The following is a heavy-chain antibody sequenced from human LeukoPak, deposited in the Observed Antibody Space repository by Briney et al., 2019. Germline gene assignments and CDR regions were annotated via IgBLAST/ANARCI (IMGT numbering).Heavy chain of an antibody. CDR1: GFTFSSYA. CDR2: ISYDGSNK. D-gene: IGHD3-9*01. CDR3: ARFGILTAPYYYCGMDV. Sequence: GGSLRLSCAASGFTFSSYAMHWVRQAPGKGLEWVAVISYDGSNKYYADSVKGRFTISRDNSKNTLYLQMSSLRAEDTAVYYCARFGILTAPYYYCGMDVWGQGTTVTVSS. V-gene: IGHV3-30*04. J-gene: IGHJ6*02.